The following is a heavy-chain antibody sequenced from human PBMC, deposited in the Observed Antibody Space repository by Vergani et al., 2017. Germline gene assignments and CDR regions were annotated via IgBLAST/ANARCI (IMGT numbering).Heavy chain of an antibody. CDR3: ARQXPGSGWSPGDFDD. Sequence: QVNLQESGPGLVKPSETLSLTCTVSADSISSGSYYSGWIRQPPGTSLGWIGSIYYSGPTYNNPSLKSRGAISVDTSKNQFSLKVTSVTAADTAVYFCARQXPGSGWSPGDFDDWGQGILVTVSS. CDR1: ADSISSGSYY. J-gene: IGHJ4*02. D-gene: IGHD6-19*01. CDR2: IYYSGPT. V-gene: IGHV4-39*01.